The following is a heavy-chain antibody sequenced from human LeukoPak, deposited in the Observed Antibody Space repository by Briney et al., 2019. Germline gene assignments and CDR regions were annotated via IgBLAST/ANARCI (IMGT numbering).Heavy chain of an antibody. CDR2: IWYDGSNK. D-gene: IGHD3-22*01. Sequence: PRGSLRLSCAASGFNFSNYGIHWVRQAPGKGLECVAVIWYDGSNKYYADSVKGRFTISRDNSKNTLYLQMNSPRAEDTAVYYCARDDYYYDSSGSTKNFDYWGQGTLVTVSS. V-gene: IGHV3-33*01. CDR3: ARDDYYYDSSGSTKNFDY. J-gene: IGHJ4*02. CDR1: GFNFSNYG.